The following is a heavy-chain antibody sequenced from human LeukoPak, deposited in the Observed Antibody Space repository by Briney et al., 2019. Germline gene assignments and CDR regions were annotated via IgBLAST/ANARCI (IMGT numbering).Heavy chain of an antibody. J-gene: IGHJ4*02. V-gene: IGHV3-7*01. CDR1: RFTLSNYW. Sequence: GGSLRLSCAASRFTLSNYWMSWVRQAPGKGLEWVANIKQDGSETYYVDSVKGRFTISRDNAKNSLSLQMNSLRADDTAVYYCARQRGSGCLDYWGQGTLVTVSS. CDR3: ARQRGSGCLDY. D-gene: IGHD6-19*01. CDR2: IKQDGSET.